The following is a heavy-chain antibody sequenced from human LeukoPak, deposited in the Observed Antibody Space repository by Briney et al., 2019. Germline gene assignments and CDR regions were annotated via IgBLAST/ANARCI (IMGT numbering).Heavy chain of an antibody. Sequence: SETLSLTCAVYGGSFSGCYWSWIRQPPGKGLEWIGEINHSGSTNYNPSLKSRVTISVDTSKNQFSLKLSSVTAADTAVYYCARAVSVGVPAAILDYWGQGTLVTVSS. CDR2: INHSGST. CDR1: GGSFSGCY. V-gene: IGHV4-34*01. J-gene: IGHJ4*02. CDR3: ARAVSVGVPAAILDY. D-gene: IGHD2-2*02.